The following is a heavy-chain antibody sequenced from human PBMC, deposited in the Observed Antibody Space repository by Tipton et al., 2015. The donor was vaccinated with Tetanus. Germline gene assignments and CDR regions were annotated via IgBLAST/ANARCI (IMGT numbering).Heavy chain of an antibody. V-gene: IGHV5-51*01. CDR3: ARAHCSDGVCNFDY. CDR2: IYPGDSDT. D-gene: IGHD2-8*01. Sequence: QLVQSGGEVKKPGESLKISCKGSGYIFNNYWIGWVRQMPGKGLEWMGIIYPGDSDTRYSPSFQGQVTISVDKSISTAYLQWSSLKASDTSMFYRARAHCSDGVCNFDYWGQGALVTVAS. CDR1: GYIFNNYW. J-gene: IGHJ4*02.